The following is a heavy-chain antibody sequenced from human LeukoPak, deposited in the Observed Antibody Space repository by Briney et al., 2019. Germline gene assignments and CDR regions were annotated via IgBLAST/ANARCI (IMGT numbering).Heavy chain of an antibody. J-gene: IGHJ6*02. D-gene: IGHD2-8*01. CDR3: AREDVVLVDAVRYYYYGMDV. CDR2: INPSGGST. Sequence: ASVKVSCKASGYNFISYYMHWVRHAPGQGLEWMGIINPSGGSTSYAQKFQDRVTMTRDTSTSTVYMELSSLKSEDTAVYYCAREDVVLVDAVRYYYYGMDVWGQGTTVTVS. V-gene: IGHV1-46*01. CDR1: GYNFISYY.